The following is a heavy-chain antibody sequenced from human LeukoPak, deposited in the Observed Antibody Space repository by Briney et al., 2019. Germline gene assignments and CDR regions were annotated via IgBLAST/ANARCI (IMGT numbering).Heavy chain of an antibody. CDR3: ARLRWRDYYYYMDV. V-gene: IGHV3-7*01. CDR2: IKQDGSEK. D-gene: IGHD3-3*01. CDR1: XXTFSSYW. Sequence: GGXXXLSCXXSXXTFSSYWMXWVRQAPGKGLEWVANIKQDGSEKYYVDSVKGRFTISRDNAKNSLYLQMNSLRAEDTAVYYCARLRWRDYYYYMDVWGKGTTVTVSS. J-gene: IGHJ6*03.